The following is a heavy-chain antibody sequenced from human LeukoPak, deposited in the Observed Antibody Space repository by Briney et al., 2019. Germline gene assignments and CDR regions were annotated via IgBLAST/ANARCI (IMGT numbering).Heavy chain of an antibody. V-gene: IGHV3-23*01. CDR3: AKDFSFIAAATFDY. D-gene: IGHD6-13*01. CDR2: ISGSGGST. Sequence: GGTLRLSCAASGFTFSSYGMGWVRQAPGEGLEWVSGISGSGGSTYYADSVKGRFTISRDNSKNTLHLQMNSLRAEDTAIYYCAKDFSFIAAATFDYWGQGTLVTVSS. CDR1: GFTFSSYG. J-gene: IGHJ4*02.